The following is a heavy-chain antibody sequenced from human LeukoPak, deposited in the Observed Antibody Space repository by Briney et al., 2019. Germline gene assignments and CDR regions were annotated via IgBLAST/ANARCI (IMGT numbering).Heavy chain of an antibody. V-gene: IGHV4-34*01. CDR2: INDSGRI. CDR3: ARRWNYGRNYYIDV. Sequence: PSETLSLTCAVYGGPFSNYYWSWLRQPPGKGLEWIGEINDSGRINYNPSLMSRVTVSVDTSKNQFSLRLTSVTATDTAVYYCARRWNYGRNYYIDVWGNGATVSVSS. CDR1: GGPFSNYY. D-gene: IGHD1-7*01. J-gene: IGHJ6*03.